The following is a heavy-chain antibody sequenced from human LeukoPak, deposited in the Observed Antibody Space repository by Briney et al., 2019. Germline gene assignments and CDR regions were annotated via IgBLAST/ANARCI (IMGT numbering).Heavy chain of an antibody. CDR2: ITAGGAGT. V-gene: IGHV3-23*01. CDR1: GFTFSSYA. Sequence: GGSLRLSCAASGFTFSSYAMTWVRQAPGKGLEWLSGITAGGAGTNYADSVKGRFTISRDNAKNSLYLQMNSLRAEDTAVYYCVRSPFSNGYWGQGTLVTVSS. J-gene: IGHJ4*02. CDR3: VRSPFSNGY. D-gene: IGHD4-11*01.